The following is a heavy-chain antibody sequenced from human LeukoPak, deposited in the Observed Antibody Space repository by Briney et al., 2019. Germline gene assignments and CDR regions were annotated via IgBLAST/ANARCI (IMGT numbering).Heavy chain of an antibody. CDR1: GFTFSSYW. V-gene: IGHV3-74*01. Sequence: GGSLRLSCAASGFTFSSYWMHWVRQAPGKGLVWVSRINSDGSSTSYADSVKGRFTISRDNAKNSLYLQMNSLRAEDTAVYYCARDKSIAAADYYFDYWGQGTLVTVSS. CDR3: ARDKSIAAADYYFDY. CDR2: INSDGSST. J-gene: IGHJ4*02. D-gene: IGHD6-13*01.